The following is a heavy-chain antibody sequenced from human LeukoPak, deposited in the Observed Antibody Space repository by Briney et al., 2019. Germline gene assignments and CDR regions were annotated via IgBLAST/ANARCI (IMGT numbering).Heavy chain of an antibody. D-gene: IGHD1-20*01. CDR1: GGSISSYY. CDR3: ARDRYNWSY. J-gene: IGHJ4*02. CDR2: IYYSGST. Sequence: SETLSLTCTVSGGSISSYYWSWIRQPPGKGLEWIGYIYYSGSTNYNPSLKSRVAISVDTSKNQFSLKLSSVTAADTAVYYCARDRYNWSYWGQGTLVTVSS. V-gene: IGHV4-59*01.